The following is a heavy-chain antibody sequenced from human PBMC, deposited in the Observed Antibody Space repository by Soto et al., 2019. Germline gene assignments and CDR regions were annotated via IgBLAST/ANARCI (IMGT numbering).Heavy chain of an antibody. D-gene: IGHD3-10*01. Sequence: PGGSLRLSCAGSGFTFSSNAMSWVRQAPGKGLEWVSSVSGDGYASDYADSVKGWFTVSRHNSKNTLYLQMNSLRAEDTAVYYCAKRHYYGSGSFALATWGQGTLVTVSS. V-gene: IGHV3-23*01. CDR1: GFTFSSNA. CDR3: AKRHYYGSGSFALAT. J-gene: IGHJ4*03. CDR2: VSGDGYAS.